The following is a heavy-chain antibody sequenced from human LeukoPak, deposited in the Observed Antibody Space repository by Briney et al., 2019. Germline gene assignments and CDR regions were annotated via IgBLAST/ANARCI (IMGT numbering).Heavy chain of an antibody. J-gene: IGHJ4*02. D-gene: IGHD3-22*01. Sequence: KSSETLSLTCTVSGYSISSGYYWGWIRQPPGKGLEWIGSIYYSGSTYYNPSLKSRVTISVDTSKNRFSLKLSSVTAADTAVYYCARLVSYYDRTGFVFDYWGQGTLVTVSS. CDR1: GYSISSGYY. CDR3: ARLVSYYDRTGFVFDY. V-gene: IGHV4-38-2*02. CDR2: IYYSGST.